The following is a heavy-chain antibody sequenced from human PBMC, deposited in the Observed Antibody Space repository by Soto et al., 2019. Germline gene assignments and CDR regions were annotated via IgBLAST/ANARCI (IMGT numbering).Heavy chain of an antibody. CDR2: ISAYNGNT. Sequence: ASVKVSCKASGYTFTSYGISWVRQAPGQGLEWMGWISAYNGNTNYAQKLQGRVTMTTDTSTSTAYMELRSLRSDDTAVYDCARDVGLAVAGTSDYWGQGTLVTVSS. V-gene: IGHV1-18*01. CDR1: GYTFTSYG. CDR3: ARDVGLAVAGTSDY. J-gene: IGHJ4*02. D-gene: IGHD6-19*01.